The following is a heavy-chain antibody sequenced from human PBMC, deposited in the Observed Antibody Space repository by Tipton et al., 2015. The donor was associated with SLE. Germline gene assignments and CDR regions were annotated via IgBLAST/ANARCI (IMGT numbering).Heavy chain of an antibody. CDR1: GGSVSSTG. V-gene: IGHV3-21*03. D-gene: IGHD3-3*01. J-gene: IGHJ4*02. CDR2: IRSSSSYT. Sequence: SLRLSCTVSGGSVSSTGSYWGWIRQPPGKGLEWVSSIRSSSSYTYYVDSVKGRFTISRDNAKNSLYLQMNSLRAEDTGVYYCARDRSPGVFWSGYFGDYWGQGVLVTVSS. CDR3: ARDRSPGVFWSGYFGDY.